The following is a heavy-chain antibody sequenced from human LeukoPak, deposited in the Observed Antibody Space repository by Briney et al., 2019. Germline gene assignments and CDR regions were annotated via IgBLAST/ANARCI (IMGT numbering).Heavy chain of an antibody. J-gene: IGHJ4*02. CDR3: AKWGPHCVGDYCPALDS. V-gene: IGHV3-7*01. D-gene: IGHD2-21*02. CDR2: INQDGSKK. CDR1: RFTFSNYW. Sequence: PGGSLRLSCVASRFTFSNYWMSWVRQAPGKGLEGVANINQDGSKKPYADSMKGRFPISRDNAKESLYLQLNSLRADDTAVYYCAKWGPHCVGDYCPALDSWGQGTLVTVSS.